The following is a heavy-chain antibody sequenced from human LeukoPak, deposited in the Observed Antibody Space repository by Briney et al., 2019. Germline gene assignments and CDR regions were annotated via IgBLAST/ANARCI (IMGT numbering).Heavy chain of an antibody. J-gene: IGHJ4*02. CDR1: GYTPTELS. Sequence: ASVKVSCKVSGYTPTELSMHWVRQVPGQGLEWMGWINPNSGGTNYAQKFQGWVTMTRDTSISTAYMELSRLRSDDTAVYYCARRIAAAGSFDYWGQGTLVTVSP. V-gene: IGHV1-2*04. CDR2: INPNSGGT. CDR3: ARRIAAAGSFDY. D-gene: IGHD6-13*01.